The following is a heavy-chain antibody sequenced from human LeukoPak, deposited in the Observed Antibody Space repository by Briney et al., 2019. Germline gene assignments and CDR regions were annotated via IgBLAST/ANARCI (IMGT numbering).Heavy chain of an antibody. D-gene: IGHD3-22*01. V-gene: IGHV5-51*01. CDR1: GYSFTSYW. Sequence: GESLKISRKGSGYSFTSYWIGWGRQMPGKGLEGMGIIYPGDSDTRYSPSFQGQVTISADKSISTAYLQWSRLKASDTAMYYCARLANYNDSSGYYDYWAQGTLVTVPS. CDR2: IYPGDSDT. CDR3: ARLANYNDSSGYYDY. J-gene: IGHJ4*02.